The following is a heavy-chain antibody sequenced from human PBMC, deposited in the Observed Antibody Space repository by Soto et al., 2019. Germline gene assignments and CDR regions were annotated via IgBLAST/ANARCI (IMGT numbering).Heavy chain of an antibody. J-gene: IGHJ5*02. CDR3: ARWVSGVRGVTGPWFDP. D-gene: IGHD3-10*01. Sequence: QVQLVQSGAEVKKPGASVKVSCKASGYTFTSYGISWVRQAPGQGLEWMGWISAYNGNTKYAQKLQGRVTMTTDTSRSTADMEVRRLRSDDTGVYCCARWVSGVRGVTGPWFDPWGQGTLVTVSS. V-gene: IGHV1-18*01. CDR2: ISAYNGNT. CDR1: GYTFTSYG.